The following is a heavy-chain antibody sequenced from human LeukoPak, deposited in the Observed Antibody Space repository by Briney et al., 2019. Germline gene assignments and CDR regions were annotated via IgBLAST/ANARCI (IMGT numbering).Heavy chain of an antibody. V-gene: IGHV3-23*01. Sequence: GGSLKLSCAASGFTFSTHAMNWVRQAPGKGLEWVSTITGSGGSTYYADSVKGRFTISRDNSKSTLDLQMNSLRAEDTAVYYCAKLKGSGWNLLYCDYWGQGTLVTVTS. D-gene: IGHD6-19*01. J-gene: IGHJ4*02. CDR1: GFTFSTHA. CDR2: ITGSGGST. CDR3: AKLKGSGWNLLYCDY.